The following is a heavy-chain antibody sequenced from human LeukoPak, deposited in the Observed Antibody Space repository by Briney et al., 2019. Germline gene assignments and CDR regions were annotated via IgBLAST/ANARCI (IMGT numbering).Heavy chain of an antibody. Sequence: ETQGLICTVSGGYTGSHYWSWIGQPAGKGLEWIGRISPSGTTHYNPSLGSRVTMSVDTSNNYFSLRLSSVTAADTAVYYCARDFYASGFYFWFDPWG. CDR3: ARDFYASGFYFWFDP. CDR1: GGYTGSHY. V-gene: IGHV4-4*07. CDR2: ISPSGTT. J-gene: IGHJ5*02. D-gene: IGHD2/OR15-2a*01.